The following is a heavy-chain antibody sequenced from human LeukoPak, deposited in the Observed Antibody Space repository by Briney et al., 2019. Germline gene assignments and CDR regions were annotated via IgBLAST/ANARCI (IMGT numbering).Heavy chain of an antibody. CDR2: ISSSSSYI. V-gene: IGHV3-21*01. CDR3: ASGVFYYYYYMDV. J-gene: IGHJ6*03. CDR1: GFTFSSYS. Sequence: GGSLRLSCAASGFTFSSYSMNWVRQAPGKGLEWVSSISSSSSYIYYADSVKGRFTISRDNAKNSLYLQMNSLRAEDTAVYYCASGVFYYYYYMDVWGKGTTVTISS. D-gene: IGHD3-16*01.